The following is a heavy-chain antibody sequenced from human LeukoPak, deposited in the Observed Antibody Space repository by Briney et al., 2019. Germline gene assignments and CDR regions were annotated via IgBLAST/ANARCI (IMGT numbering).Heavy chain of an antibody. J-gene: IGHJ4*02. CDR3: VKDAAAAASYFDY. D-gene: IGHD6-13*01. CDR2: ISSNGGST. CDR1: GFTFSSYA. Sequence: PGGSLRLSCSASGFTFSSYAMHWVRQAPGKGLEYVSAISSNGGSTYYADSVKGRFTISRDNSKNTLYLQTSSLRAEDTAVYYCVKDAAAAASYFDYWGQGTLVTVSS. V-gene: IGHV3-64D*06.